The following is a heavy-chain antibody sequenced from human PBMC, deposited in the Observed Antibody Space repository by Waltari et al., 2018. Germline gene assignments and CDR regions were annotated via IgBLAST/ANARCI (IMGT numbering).Heavy chain of an antibody. CDR2: IYTSGRT. Sequence: QVQLQESGPGLVKPSQTLSLTCTVSGGSISSGSYYWSWIRQPAGKGLEWIGYIYTSGRTNYNPSLKSRGTISVETSKNQFSLKLSSVTAADTAVYYCARDRVGDYRDYYYGMDVWGQGTTVTVSS. D-gene: IGHD4-17*01. V-gene: IGHV4-61*09. CDR1: GGSISSGSYY. J-gene: IGHJ6*02. CDR3: ARDRVGDYRDYYYGMDV.